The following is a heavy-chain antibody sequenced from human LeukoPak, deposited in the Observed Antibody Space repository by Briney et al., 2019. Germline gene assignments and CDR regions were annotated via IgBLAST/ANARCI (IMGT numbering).Heavy chain of an antibody. CDR2: IYYSGST. CDR1: GGSVSSGSYY. V-gene: IGHV4-61*01. CDR3: ARDYNWNDGRAFGI. J-gene: IGHJ3*02. Sequence: SETLSLTCTVSGGSVSSGSYYWSWIRQPPGKGLEWIGYIYYSGSTNYNPSLKSRVTISVDTSKNQFSLKLSSVTAADTAVYYCARDYNWNDGRAFGIWGQGTMVTVSS. D-gene: IGHD1-20*01.